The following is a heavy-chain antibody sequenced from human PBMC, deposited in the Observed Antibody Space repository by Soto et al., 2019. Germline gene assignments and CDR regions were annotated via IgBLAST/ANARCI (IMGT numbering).Heavy chain of an antibody. CDR2: IWYDGSNK. V-gene: IGHV3-33*01. CDR3: ARDSGGNVPYYYYCYYMDV. D-gene: IGHD2-15*01. J-gene: IGHJ6*03. CDR1: GFTFSSYG. Sequence: PGGSLRLSCAASGFTFSSYGMHWVRQAPGKGLEWVAVIWYDGSNKYYADSVKGRFTISRDNSKNTLYLQMNSLRAEDTAVYYCARDSGGNVPYYYYCYYMDVWGKGTTVPVSS.